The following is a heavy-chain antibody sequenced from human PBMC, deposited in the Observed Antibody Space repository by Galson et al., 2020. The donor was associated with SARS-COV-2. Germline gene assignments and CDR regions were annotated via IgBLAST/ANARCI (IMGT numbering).Heavy chain of an antibody. CDR2: FYPEDGET. D-gene: IGHD2-15*01. J-gene: IGHJ5*02. V-gene: IGHV1-24*01. Sequence: ASVTVSCKVSGYTLTELSMHLLRQAPGKGLEWMGGFYPEDGETIHAQKFQGRVTMTEDTSTDTAYIELSSLRSEDTAVYYCATTPPRGGRTNWFDPWGQGTLVTVSS. CDR1: GYTLTELS. CDR3: ATTPPRGGRTNWFDP.